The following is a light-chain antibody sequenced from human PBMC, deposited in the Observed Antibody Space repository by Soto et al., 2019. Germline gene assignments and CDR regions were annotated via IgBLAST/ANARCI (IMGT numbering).Light chain of an antibody. CDR2: GAS. Sequence: EIVLTQSPGTLSLSPGERATLSCRATQSVGANSLAWYQHKPGQAPRLLIYGASERAAGIPDRFSGSGSGAHLTLTIRRLEPDDFAVYYCQQFGRPPFAFGPGTIVDVQ. CDR3: QQFGRPPFA. CDR1: QSVGANS. V-gene: IGKV3-20*01. J-gene: IGKJ3*01.